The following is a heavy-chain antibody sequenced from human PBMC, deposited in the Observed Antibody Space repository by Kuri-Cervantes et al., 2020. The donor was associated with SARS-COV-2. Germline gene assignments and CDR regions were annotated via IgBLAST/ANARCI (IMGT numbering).Heavy chain of an antibody. J-gene: IGHJ6*02. CDR2: IYYSGST. Sequence: GSLRLSCTVSGGSISSYYWSWIRQPPGKGLEWIGYIYYSGSTNYNPSLKSRVTISVDTSKNQFSLKLSSVTAADTAVYYCASFPPFDYFHNTMDVWGPGITVTVSS. V-gene: IGHV4-59*08. CDR3: ASFPPFDYFHNTMDV. CDR1: GGSISSYY. D-gene: IGHD3-3*01.